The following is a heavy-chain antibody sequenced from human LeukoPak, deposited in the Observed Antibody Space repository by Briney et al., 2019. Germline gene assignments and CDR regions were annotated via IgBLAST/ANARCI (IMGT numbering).Heavy chain of an antibody. CDR1: GFTFSNAW. D-gene: IGHD2-15*01. V-gene: IGHV3-15*01. CDR2: IKSKTDGGTT. CDR3: TTDAPDIVVVPAADMDV. Sequence: GGSLRLSCAASGFTFSNAWMSWVRQAPGKGLEWVGRIKSKTDGGTTDYAAPVKGRFTISRDDSKNTLYLQMNSLKTEDTAVYYCTTDAPDIVVVPAADMDVWGKGTTVTVSS. J-gene: IGHJ6*03.